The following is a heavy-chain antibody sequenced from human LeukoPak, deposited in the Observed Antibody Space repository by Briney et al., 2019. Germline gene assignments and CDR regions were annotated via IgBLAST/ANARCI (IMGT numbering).Heavy chain of an antibody. CDR1: GYSLSSGYY. CDR3: ARSPRLPSRNAFDI. J-gene: IGHJ3*02. V-gene: IGHV4-38-2*01. D-gene: IGHD4-11*01. CDR2: IYDSGST. Sequence: SGTLSLTCAVSGYSLSSGYYWGWIRQPPGKGLEGIGRIYDSGSTYYNPSLKRRVTISVDTSKNQFSLKLSSVTAADTAVYYCARSPRLPSRNAFDIWGQGTMVTVSS.